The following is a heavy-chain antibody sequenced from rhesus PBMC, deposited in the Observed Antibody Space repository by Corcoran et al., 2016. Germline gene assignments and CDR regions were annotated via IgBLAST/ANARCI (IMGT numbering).Heavy chain of an antibody. D-gene: IGHD2-15*01. CDR3: ARDRRGYFLDY. Sequence: QLQLQESGPGLVKPSETLSVTCAVSGGSISSSYWSWIRQAPGKGVEWIGNIYGSGSSTNYNPSLKSRVTRSVDTSKNQLSLKLSSVTAADTAVYYCARDRRGYFLDYWGQGVLVTVSS. CDR1: GGSISSSY. V-gene: IGHV4-169*02. CDR2: IYGSGSST. J-gene: IGHJ4*01.